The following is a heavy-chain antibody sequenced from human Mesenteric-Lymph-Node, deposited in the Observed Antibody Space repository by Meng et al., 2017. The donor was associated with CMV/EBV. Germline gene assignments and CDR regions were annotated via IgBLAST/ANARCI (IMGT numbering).Heavy chain of an antibody. Sequence: GESLKISCAASGFTFDDYTMHWVRQAPGKGLEWVSLISWDGGSTYYADSVKGRFTISRDNSKNSLYLQMNSLRAEDTAVYYCARDSIFGVVTPDAFDIWGQGTMVTVSS. V-gene: IGHV3-43*01. CDR3: ARDSIFGVVTPDAFDI. J-gene: IGHJ3*02. CDR2: ISWDGGST. D-gene: IGHD3-3*01. CDR1: GFTFDDYT.